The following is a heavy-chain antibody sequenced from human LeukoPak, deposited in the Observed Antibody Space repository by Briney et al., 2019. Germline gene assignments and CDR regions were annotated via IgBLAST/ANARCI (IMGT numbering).Heavy chain of an antibody. CDR2: ISGSGGST. Sequence: GGSLRLSCAASGFTFSSYAMSWVRQAPGKGLEWVLAISGSGGSTYYADSVKGRFTISRDNSKNTLYLQMNSLRAEDTAVYYCAKGGKVVVVPAAIHVDTAMGSFDYWGQGTLVTVSS. V-gene: IGHV3-23*01. CDR1: GFTFSSYA. CDR3: AKGGKVVVVPAAIHVDTAMGSFDY. D-gene: IGHD2-2*01. J-gene: IGHJ4*02.